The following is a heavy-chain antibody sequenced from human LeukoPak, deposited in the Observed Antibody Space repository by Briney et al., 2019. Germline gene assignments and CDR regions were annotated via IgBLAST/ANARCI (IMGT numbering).Heavy chain of an antibody. V-gene: IGHV4-61*02. D-gene: IGHD3-10*01. CDR3: ARARFPDSSNIGAYFDY. CDR2: IYTSGST. Sequence: SETLSLTCTVSGGSISSGSYYWSWIRQPAGKGLEWIGRIYTSGSTNYNPSLKSRVTISVDTSKNQFALKLSSETAADTAVYYCARARFPDSSNIGAYFDYWGQGTLVTVSS. CDR1: GGSISSGSYY. J-gene: IGHJ4*02.